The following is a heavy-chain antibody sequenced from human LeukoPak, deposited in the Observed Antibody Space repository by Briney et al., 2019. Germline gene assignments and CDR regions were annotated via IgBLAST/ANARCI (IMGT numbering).Heavy chain of an antibody. Sequence: GTLLMICCVSAGYICSSNYYCGLSRMPPGEVLYMMVSYYGSSSTCYSPSFQGRVSISVDTSNSQASLQWSSVTASDTAVYYCARQRSTAYYDSSGLPYDVFDIWGQGTMVTVSS. V-gene: IGHV4-39*07. D-gene: IGHD3-22*01. CDR1: AGYICSSNYY. J-gene: IGHJ3*02. CDR3: ARQRSTAYYDSSGLPYDVFDI. CDR2: YYGSSST.